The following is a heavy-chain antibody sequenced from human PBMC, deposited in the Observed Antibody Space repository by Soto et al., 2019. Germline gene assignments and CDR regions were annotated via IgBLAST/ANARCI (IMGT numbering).Heavy chain of an antibody. D-gene: IGHD3-22*01. V-gene: IGHV4-39*01. Sequence: KSSETLSLTCTVSGGSISSSSYYWGWIRQPPGKGLEWIGSIYYSGSTYYNPSLKSRVTISVDTSKNQFSLKLSSVTAADTAVYYCARGPYYYDSSGYYSQIFNWFDPWGQGTLVTVSS. CDR3: ARGPYYYDSSGYYSQIFNWFDP. CDR1: GGSISSSSYY. J-gene: IGHJ5*02. CDR2: IYYSGST.